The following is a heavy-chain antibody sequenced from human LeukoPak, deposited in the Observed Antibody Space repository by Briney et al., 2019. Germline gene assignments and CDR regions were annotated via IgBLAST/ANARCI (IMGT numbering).Heavy chain of an antibody. Sequence: SETLSLTCTVSGGSISSYYRSWIRQPAGKGLEWIGRIYTSGSTNYNPSLKSRVTMSVDTSKNQFSLKLSSLTAADTAVYYCARSTIAAAVQVAFDIWGQGTMVTVSS. V-gene: IGHV4-4*07. D-gene: IGHD6-13*01. J-gene: IGHJ3*02. CDR3: ARSTIAAAVQVAFDI. CDR2: IYTSGST. CDR1: GGSISSYY.